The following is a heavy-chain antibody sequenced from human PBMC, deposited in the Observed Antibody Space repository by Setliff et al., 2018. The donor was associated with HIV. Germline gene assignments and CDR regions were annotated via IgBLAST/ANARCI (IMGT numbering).Heavy chain of an antibody. CDR3: ARGAEYPNWYFDL. Sequence: SETLSLTCTVSGDSISSSAYYWGWIRQPPGKGLEWIGRVYNSGSANYNPSLTSRVTMSVDTSKNQFSLNLNSLTAADTAIYYCARGAEYPNWYFDLWGRGTLVTVSS. V-gene: IGHV4-39*01. CDR2: VYNSGSA. CDR1: GDSISSSAYY. J-gene: IGHJ2*01.